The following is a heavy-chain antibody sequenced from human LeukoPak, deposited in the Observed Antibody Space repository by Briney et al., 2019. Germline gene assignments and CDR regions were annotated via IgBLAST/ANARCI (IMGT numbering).Heavy chain of an antibody. J-gene: IGHJ6*03. CDR2: IYHSGST. D-gene: IGHD6-13*01. CDR3: ARTTEAHSWRTRYYDYYMDV. CDR1: GGSISSSSYY. Sequence: PSETLSLTCTVSGGSISSSSYYWGWIRQPPGKGLEWIGSIYHSGSTYYDPSLKSRVTISVDTSKNQFSLKLSSVTAADTAVYYCARTTEAHSWRTRYYDYYMDVWGKGTTVTVSS. V-gene: IGHV4-39*07.